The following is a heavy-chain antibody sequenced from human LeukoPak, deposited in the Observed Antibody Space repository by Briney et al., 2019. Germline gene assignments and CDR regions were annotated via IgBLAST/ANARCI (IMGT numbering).Heavy chain of an antibody. CDR3: ARSVNMVRGVISDWFDP. D-gene: IGHD3-10*01. Sequence: GGSLRLSCAASGFTFSSYSMNRVRQAPGKGLEWVSYISSSSSTIYYADSVKGRFTISRDNAKNSLYLQMNSLRDEDTAVYYCARSVNMVRGVISDWFDPWGQGTLVTVSS. V-gene: IGHV3-48*02. J-gene: IGHJ5*02. CDR1: GFTFSSYS. CDR2: ISSSSSTI.